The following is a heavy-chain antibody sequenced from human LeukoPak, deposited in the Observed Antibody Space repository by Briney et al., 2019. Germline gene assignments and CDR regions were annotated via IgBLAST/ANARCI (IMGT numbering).Heavy chain of an antibody. D-gene: IGHD5-18*01. V-gene: IGHV1-46*01. CDR2: INPSGGST. J-gene: IGHJ4*02. CDR1: GYTFTDYF. Sequence: ASVKVSCKASGYTFTDYFLHWVRQAPGQGLEWMGIINPSGGSTSYAQKFQGRVTMTRDMSTSTVYMELSSLRSEDTAVYYCARDYTAMAKLDYWGQGTLVTVSS. CDR3: ARDYTAMAKLDY.